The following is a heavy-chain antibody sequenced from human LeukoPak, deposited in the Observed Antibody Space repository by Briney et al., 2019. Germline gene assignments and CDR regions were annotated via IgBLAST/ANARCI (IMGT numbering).Heavy chain of an antibody. D-gene: IGHD3-22*01. J-gene: IGHJ4*02. V-gene: IGHV1-2*06. CDR3: ARAYYYDSSGYSTSYYFDY. CDR2: LNPNNGGT. CDR1: GYTFTGYY. Sequence: HRASVKVSCKASGYTFTGYYMHWVRQAPGQGLEWMGRLNPNNGGTNYAQKFQGRVTMTSDTSVKTAYMELSRLRSDDTAVYYCARAYYYDSSGYSTSYYFDYWGQGTLVTVSS.